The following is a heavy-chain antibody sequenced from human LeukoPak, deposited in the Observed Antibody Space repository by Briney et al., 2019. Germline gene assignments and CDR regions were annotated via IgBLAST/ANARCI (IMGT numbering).Heavy chain of an antibody. CDR3: ARGYYYDSSGYYHPFDY. D-gene: IGHD3-22*01. J-gene: IGHJ4*02. Sequence: SETLSLTCTVSGGSISSGGYYWSWIRQHPGKGLEWNGYIYYSGSTYYNPSLKSRVTISVDTSKNQFSLKLSSVTAADTAVYYCARGYYYDSSGYYHPFDYWGQGTLDTVSS. V-gene: IGHV4-31*03. CDR1: GGSISSGGYY. CDR2: IYYSGST.